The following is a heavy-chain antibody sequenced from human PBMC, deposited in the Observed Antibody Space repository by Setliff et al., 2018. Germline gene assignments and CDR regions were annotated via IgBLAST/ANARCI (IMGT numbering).Heavy chain of an antibody. V-gene: IGHV4-59*11. J-gene: IGHJ6*03. CDR2: IYYSGGT. CDR3: ARASRILGATHSNYYHYYFMDV. Sequence: TLSLTCTVSGGSLSSHYWSWIRQPPGKGLEWIGHIYYSGGTDYNPSLKSRVTISIDTSTNQFSLKLNSVTAADTAVYYCARASRILGATHSNYYHYYFMDVWGKGTTVTVSS. CDR1: GGSLSSHY. D-gene: IGHD1-26*01.